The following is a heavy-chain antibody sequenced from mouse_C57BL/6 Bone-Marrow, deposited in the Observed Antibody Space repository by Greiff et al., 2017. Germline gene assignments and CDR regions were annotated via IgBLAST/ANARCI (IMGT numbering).Heavy chain of an antibody. Sequence: LHHPGAELVRPGTSVKLSCKASGYTFTSYWMHWVKQRPGQGLEWIGVIDPSDSYTNYNQKFKGKATLTVDTSSSTAYMQLSSLTSEDSAVYSCARCHYYGSSYDFDYWGQGTTLTVSS. D-gene: IGHD1-1*01. CDR2: IDPSDSYT. CDR1: GYTFTSYW. CDR3: ARCHYYGSSYDFDY. J-gene: IGHJ2*01. V-gene: IGHV1-59*01.